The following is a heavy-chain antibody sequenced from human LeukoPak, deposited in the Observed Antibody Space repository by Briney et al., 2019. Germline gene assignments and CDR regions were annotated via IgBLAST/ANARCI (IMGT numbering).Heavy chain of an antibody. CDR1: GGSFSGYY. D-gene: IGHD4-17*01. CDR2: INHSGST. Sequence: SETLSLTCAVYGGSFSGYYWSWIRQPPGKGLEWIGEINHSGSTNYNPSLKSRVTISVDKSKNQFSLKLSSVTAADTAVYYCARGGYGDFTDFDYWGQGTLVTVSS. V-gene: IGHV4-34*01. CDR3: ARGGYGDFTDFDY. J-gene: IGHJ4*02.